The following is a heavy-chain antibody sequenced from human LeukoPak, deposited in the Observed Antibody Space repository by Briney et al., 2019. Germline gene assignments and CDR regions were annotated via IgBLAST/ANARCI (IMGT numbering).Heavy chain of an antibody. CDR1: GFTFSNYN. V-gene: IGHV3-21*01. CDR3: ARVDDFWSGFLEY. Sequence: GGSLRLSCAASGFTFSNYNMNWVRQAPGKGLELVSSINTGGTYIYYADSVKGRFTISRDNAKNSLYLQMNSLRAEDTAVYFCARVDDFWSGFLEYWGQGTLVTVSS. CDR2: INTGGTYI. J-gene: IGHJ4*02. D-gene: IGHD3-3*01.